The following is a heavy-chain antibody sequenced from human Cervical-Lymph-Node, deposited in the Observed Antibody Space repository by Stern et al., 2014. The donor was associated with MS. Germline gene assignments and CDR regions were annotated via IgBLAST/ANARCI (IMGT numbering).Heavy chain of an antibody. J-gene: IGHJ4*02. CDR1: GGTFSGYA. V-gene: IGHV1-69*01. Sequence: DQLVESGAEVKKPGSSVTVSCKASGGTFSGYAINWARQAPGQGFEWMGWITPMFGTANYAQKLQGRVTITADESTSTAYMELSSLRSEDTAIYYCTGDRHSSGFDYWGQGTLVTVSS. CDR3: TGDRHSSGFDY. D-gene: IGHD3-22*01. CDR2: ITPMFGTA.